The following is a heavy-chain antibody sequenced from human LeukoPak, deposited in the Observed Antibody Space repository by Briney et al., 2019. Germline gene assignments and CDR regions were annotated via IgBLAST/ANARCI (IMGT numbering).Heavy chain of an antibody. J-gene: IGHJ4*02. D-gene: IGHD5-24*01. CDR1: GYTFTSYD. V-gene: IGHV1-8*01. CDR2: MNPNSGNT. CDR3: ARGDGYLIPGDY. Sequence: ASVKVSCKASGYTFTSYDINWVRQATGQGLEWMGWMNPNSGNTGYAQKFQGRVTMTRNTSISTAYMELSSLRSEDAAVYYCARGDGYLIPGDYWGQGTLVTVSS.